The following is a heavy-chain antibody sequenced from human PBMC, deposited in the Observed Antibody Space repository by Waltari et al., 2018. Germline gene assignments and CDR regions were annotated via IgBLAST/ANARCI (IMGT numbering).Heavy chain of an antibody. CDR3: ARAPSIASSYYFDY. D-gene: IGHD6-6*01. Sequence: QVQLVESGGGVVQPGRSLRLSCAASGFTFSSYAMHWVRQAPGKGLEWGSVISYDGSNKYYADSVEGRFTISRDNSKNTLYLQMNSLRAEDTAVYYCARAPSIASSYYFDYWGQGTLVTVSS. V-gene: IGHV3-30-3*01. CDR1: GFTFSSYA. J-gene: IGHJ4*02. CDR2: ISYDGSNK.